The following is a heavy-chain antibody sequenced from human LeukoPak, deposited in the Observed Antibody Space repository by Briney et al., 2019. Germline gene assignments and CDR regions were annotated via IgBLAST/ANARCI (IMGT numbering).Heavy chain of an antibody. J-gene: IGHJ4*02. CDR3: ARDYHYVPDF. CDR2: IDASNGNT. D-gene: IGHD3-16*01. Sequence: ASVKVSCKASGYTFTTYGIGWVRQAPGQGLEWMGWIDASNGNTNYAQKVQGRVTITTDTSTTTAYMELRSLGFDDTAVYYCARDYHYVPDFWGQGTLVTVSS. CDR1: GYTFTTYG. V-gene: IGHV1-18*01.